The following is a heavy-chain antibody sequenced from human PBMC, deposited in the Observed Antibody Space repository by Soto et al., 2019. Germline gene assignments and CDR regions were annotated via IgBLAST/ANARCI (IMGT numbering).Heavy chain of an antibody. J-gene: IGHJ6*02. Sequence: ASVKVSCKASGGTFSSYTISWVRQAPGQGLEWMGRIIPILGIANYAQKFQGRVTITADKSTSTAYMELSSLRSEDTAVYYCARAYYDILTGYSYYGMDVWGQGTTVTVSS. CDR3: ARAYYDILTGYSYYGMDV. D-gene: IGHD3-9*01. CDR1: GGTFSSYT. V-gene: IGHV1-69*02. CDR2: IIPILGIA.